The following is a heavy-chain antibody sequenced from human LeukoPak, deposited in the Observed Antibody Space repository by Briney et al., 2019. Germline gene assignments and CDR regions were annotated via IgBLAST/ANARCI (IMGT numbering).Heavy chain of an antibody. J-gene: IGHJ4*02. CDR2: INSDGSST. CDR1: GFTFSSYW. D-gene: IGHD5-12*01. V-gene: IGHV3-74*01. CDR3: ARGARRGYSDY. Sequence: GGSLRLSCAASGFTFSSYWMHWVRHAPAQGLVWVSRINSDGSSTSYADSVKGRFTISRDNAKNTLYLQMNSLRAEDTAVYYCARGARRGYSDYWGQGTLVTVSS.